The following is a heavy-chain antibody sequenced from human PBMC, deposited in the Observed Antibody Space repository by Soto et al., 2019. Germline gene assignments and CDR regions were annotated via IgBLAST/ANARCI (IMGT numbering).Heavy chain of an antibody. CDR3: ARGVGCSDGSCSDFDY. Sequence: ASVKVSCKASGYTLTRHDINWVRQASGQGLEWMGWMNPNSGHTGYAQKFQGRVTMTRNTSISTAYMELSSLRSEDTAVYYCARGVGCSDGSCSDFDYWGQGTLVTVSS. D-gene: IGHD2-15*01. J-gene: IGHJ4*02. CDR2: MNPNSGHT. CDR1: GYTLTRHD. V-gene: IGHV1-8*01.